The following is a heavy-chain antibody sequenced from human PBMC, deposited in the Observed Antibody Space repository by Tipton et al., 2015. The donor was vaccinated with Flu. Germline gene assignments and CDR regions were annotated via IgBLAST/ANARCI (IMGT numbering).Heavy chain of an antibody. D-gene: IGHD1-26*01. J-gene: IGHJ2*01. CDR2: INPKSGGT. V-gene: IGHV1-2*02. Sequence: QLVQSGAEVKKPGASVKVSCKAPRYTVTGYYIQWVRQAPGQGLEWMGWINPKSGGTNYAQEFQARVAMTRDTSISTAYMELTRLRSDDTAVYYCVLSGKYPWWYFDLWGRGTLVTVSS. CDR3: VLSGKYPWWYFDL. CDR1: RYTVTGYY.